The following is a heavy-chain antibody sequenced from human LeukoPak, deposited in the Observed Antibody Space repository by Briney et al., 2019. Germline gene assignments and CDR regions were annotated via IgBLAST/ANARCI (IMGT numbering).Heavy chain of an antibody. Sequence: SGGSLRLSCTASGFTFGDYAMSWVRQAPGKGLEWVGFIRSKAYGGTTEYAASVKSRFTTSRDDSKSIAYLQMNSLKTEDTAVYYCTRDREDGAHYYWGQGTLVTVSS. D-gene: IGHD4-17*01. V-gene: IGHV3-49*04. CDR1: GFTFGDYA. CDR2: IRSKAYGGTT. CDR3: TRDREDGAHYY. J-gene: IGHJ4*02.